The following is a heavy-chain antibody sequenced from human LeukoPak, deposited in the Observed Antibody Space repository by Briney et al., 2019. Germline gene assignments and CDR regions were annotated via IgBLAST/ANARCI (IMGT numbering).Heavy chain of an antibody. J-gene: IGHJ6*02. CDR1: GYTFTGYY. CDR3: ARDRGIGYCSSTSRYTPLYDYYSGMDV. D-gene: IGHD2-2*02. V-gene: IGHV1-2*06. Sequence: ASVKVSCKASGYTFTGYYMHWVRLAPGQGLEWMGRINPNSGGTNYAQKFQGRVTMTRDTSISTAYMELSRLRSDDTAVYYCARDRGIGYCSSTSRYTPLYDYYSGMDVWGQGTTVTVSS. CDR2: INPNSGGT.